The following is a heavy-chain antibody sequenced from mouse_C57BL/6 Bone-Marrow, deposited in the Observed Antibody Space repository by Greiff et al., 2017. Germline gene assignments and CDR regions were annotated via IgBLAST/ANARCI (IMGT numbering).Heavy chain of an antibody. CDR1: GYTFTSYW. J-gene: IGHJ4*01. CDR2: IDPSDSYT. D-gene: IGHD1-1*01. CDR3: ARWNYYGSRGAMDY. V-gene: IGHV1-69*01. Sequence: VQLQQPGAELVMPGASVKLSCKASGYTFTSYWMHWVKQRPGQGLEWIGEIDPSDSYTNYNQKFKGKSTLTVDKSSSTAYMQLSSLTSEDSAVYYCARWNYYGSRGAMDYWGQGTSVTVSS.